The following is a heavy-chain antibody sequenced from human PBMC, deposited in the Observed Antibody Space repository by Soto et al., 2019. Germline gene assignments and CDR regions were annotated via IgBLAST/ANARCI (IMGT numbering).Heavy chain of an antibody. CDR1: GGSSSGYY. D-gene: IGHD4-17*01. V-gene: IGHV4-34*01. Sequence: SETLSLTCAVYGGSSSGYYWSWIRQPPGKGLEWIGEINHSGSTNYNPSLKSRVTISVDTSKNQFSLKLSSVTAADTAVYYCATGGRTVTTDYYYYMDVWGKGTTVTVSS. CDR2: INHSGST. J-gene: IGHJ6*03. CDR3: ATGGRTVTTDYYYYMDV.